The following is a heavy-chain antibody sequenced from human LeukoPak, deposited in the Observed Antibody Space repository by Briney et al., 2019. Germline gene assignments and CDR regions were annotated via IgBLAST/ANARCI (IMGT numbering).Heavy chain of an antibody. V-gene: IGHV3-9*01. J-gene: IGHJ4*02. Sequence: GGPLRFSGAAPGFTLEDNAMHGFGQAPGKALKGVSGISWNSGGIGYADSVKGRFTISRDNAKNSLYLQMNSLRAEDTALYYCAKDMREYCGGDCYPTFDYWGQGTLVTVSS. CDR1: GFTLEDNA. D-gene: IGHD2-21*02. CDR3: AKDMREYCGGDCYPTFDY. CDR2: ISWNSGGI.